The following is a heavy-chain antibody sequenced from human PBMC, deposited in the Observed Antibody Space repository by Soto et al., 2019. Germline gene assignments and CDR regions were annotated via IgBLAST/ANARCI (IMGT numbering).Heavy chain of an antibody. CDR3: ARYRREAVAGYTLDN. J-gene: IGHJ4*02. CDR1: GGSISSNY. V-gene: IGHV4-59*01. CDR2: VYNSGST. Sequence: PSETLSLTCTVSGGSISSNYWTWIRQPPGKGLEWIGYVYNSGSTNYNPSLKSRVTISEDTSKSQSSLKVNSMTAADTAVYYCARYRREAVAGYTLDNWGQGILVTVS. D-gene: IGHD6-13*01.